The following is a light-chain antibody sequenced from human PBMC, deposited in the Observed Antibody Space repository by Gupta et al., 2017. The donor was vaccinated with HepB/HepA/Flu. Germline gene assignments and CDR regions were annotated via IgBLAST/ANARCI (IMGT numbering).Light chain of an antibody. Sequence: EIVLTQSPGTLSLSPGERATLSCRTSQSVRDGQLAWYQHKPGQAPRLLIYGVSTRATGVPDRVSGSGSGTDFTLTISILEPEDFAVYYCQQYDSSTWTFGPGTKVEIK. J-gene: IGKJ1*01. CDR1: QSVRDGQ. CDR3: QQYDSSTWT. CDR2: GVS. V-gene: IGKV3-20*01.